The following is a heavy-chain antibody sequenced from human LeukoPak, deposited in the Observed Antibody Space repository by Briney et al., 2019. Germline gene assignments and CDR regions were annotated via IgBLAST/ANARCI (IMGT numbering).Heavy chain of an antibody. CDR3: ARDQGGYYDSNAFDI. CDR1: GYTFTSYY. D-gene: IGHD3-22*01. V-gene: IGHV1-46*01. J-gene: IGHJ3*02. CDR2: TNPSGGST. Sequence: ASVKVSCKASGYTFTSYYMHWVRQAPGQGLEWTGITNPSGGSTSYAQKFQGRVTMTRDTSTSTVYMELSSLRSEDTAVYYCARDQGGYYDSNAFDIWGQGTMVTVSS.